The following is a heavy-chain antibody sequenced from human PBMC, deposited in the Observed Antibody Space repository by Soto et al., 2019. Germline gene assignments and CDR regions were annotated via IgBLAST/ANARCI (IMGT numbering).Heavy chain of an antibody. J-gene: IGHJ6*02. V-gene: IGHV1-8*01. CDR1: GYTFTSYD. D-gene: IGHD3-10*01. CDR3: ARRGSQIHYGLDV. Sequence: QVQLVQSGAEVKKPGASVKVSCKSSGYTFTSYDINWVRQATGQGLEWMGWMNPISGKTGYAQNFQGRVTMTRNTSISTAYMELGSLRSDDTAVYYCARRGSQIHYGLDVWGQGTTVTVSS. CDR2: MNPISGKT.